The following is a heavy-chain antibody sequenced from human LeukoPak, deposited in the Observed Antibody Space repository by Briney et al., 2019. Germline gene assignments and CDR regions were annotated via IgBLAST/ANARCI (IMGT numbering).Heavy chain of an antibody. V-gene: IGHV3-9*01. Sequence: GGSLRLSCAASGFTFDDYAMHWVRQAPGKGLEWVSGISWNSGSIGYADSVKGRFTISRDNAKNSLYLQMTSLRAEDTALYYCAKDIGFNMVRGVHFDYWGQGTLVTVSS. CDR3: AKDIGFNMVRGVHFDY. D-gene: IGHD3-10*01. CDR2: ISWNSGSI. CDR1: GFTFDDYA. J-gene: IGHJ4*02.